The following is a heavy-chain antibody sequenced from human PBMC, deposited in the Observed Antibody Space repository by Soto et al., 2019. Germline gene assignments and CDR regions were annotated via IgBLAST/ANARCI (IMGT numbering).Heavy chain of an antibody. CDR2: INHSRST. CDR3: ARGRVLRFLGWYPYGMDV. Sequence: QVQLQQWGAGLVKPSETLSLTCAVDGGSFSGSYWSWIRQPPGKGLEWVVEINHSRSTNYNPSLKIRVTISGDTSKNQFSMRLSSVTAADTAVYYCARGRVLRFLGWYPYGMDVWGQGTTVTVSS. D-gene: IGHD3-3*01. V-gene: IGHV4-34*01. CDR1: GGSFSGSY. J-gene: IGHJ6*01.